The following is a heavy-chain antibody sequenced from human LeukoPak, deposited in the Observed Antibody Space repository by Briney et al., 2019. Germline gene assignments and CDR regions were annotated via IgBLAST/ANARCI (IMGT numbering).Heavy chain of an antibody. CDR3: AKASLFYFDY. CDR1: GGSISSSSYY. CDR2: IYYSGSN. V-gene: IGHV4-39*01. J-gene: IGHJ4*02. Sequence: SETLSLTCTVSGGSISSSSYYWGWIRQPPGKGLEWIGGIYYSGSNYNNPSLKSRVTISVDTSKNQFSLKLSSVTAADTAVYYCAKASLFYFDYWGKGTLVTVSS.